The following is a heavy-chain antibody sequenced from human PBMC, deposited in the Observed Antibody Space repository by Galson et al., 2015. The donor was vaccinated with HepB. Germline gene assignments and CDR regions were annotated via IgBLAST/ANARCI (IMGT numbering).Heavy chain of an antibody. D-gene: IGHD3-22*01. CDR1: GFTFGDYA. CDR3: TREIRYYYDSSGYDDIRDAFDI. Sequence: SLRLSCAASGFTFGDYAMSWFRQAPGKGLEWVGFIRSKAYGGTTEYAASVKGRFTISRDDSKSIAYLQMNSLKTEDTAVYYCTREIRYYYDSSGYDDIRDAFDIWGQGTMVTVSS. V-gene: IGHV3-49*03. J-gene: IGHJ3*02. CDR2: IRSKAYGGTT.